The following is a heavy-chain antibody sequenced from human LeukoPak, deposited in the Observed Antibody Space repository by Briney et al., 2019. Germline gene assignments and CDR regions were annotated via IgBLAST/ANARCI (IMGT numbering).Heavy chain of an antibody. CDR3: AKVFWQLCLDY. V-gene: IGHV3-74*01. J-gene: IGHJ4*02. CDR1: GFTFSSYW. D-gene: IGHD5-18*01. CDR2: INSDGSST. Sequence: GGSLRLSCAASGFTFSSYWMHWVRQAPGKGLVWVSRINSDGSSTSYADSVKGRFTISRDNAKNTLYLQMNSLRAEDTAVYYCAKVFWQLCLDYWGQGTLVTVSS.